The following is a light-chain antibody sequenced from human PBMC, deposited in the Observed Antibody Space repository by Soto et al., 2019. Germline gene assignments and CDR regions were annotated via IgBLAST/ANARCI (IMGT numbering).Light chain of an antibody. V-gene: IGKV1-5*03. CDR3: QQYNTYSWT. J-gene: IGKJ1*01. Sequence: DIQMTQFPSTLSASVGDRVTITCRASQSISNRLAWFQQKSGEAPNLLIHKASSLESGVPSRLSGSGSGTEFTLTISSLQPDDFATYYCQQYNTYSWTFGQGTKVEIK. CDR2: KAS. CDR1: QSISNR.